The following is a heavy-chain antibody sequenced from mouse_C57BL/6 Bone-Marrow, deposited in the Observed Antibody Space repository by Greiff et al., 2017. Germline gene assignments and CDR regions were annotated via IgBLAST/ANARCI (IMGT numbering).Heavy chain of an antibody. CDR2: IDPANGNT. Sequence: EVMLVESVAELVRPGASVKLSCTASGFNIKNTYMHWVKQRPEQGLEWIGRIDPANGNTKYAPKFQGKATITADSSSNTAYLQLSSLASEDTAIYSCARGSCWYFDVWGTGTTVTVSS. V-gene: IGHV14-3*01. CDR1: GFNIKNTY. CDR3: ARGSCWYFDV. J-gene: IGHJ1*03.